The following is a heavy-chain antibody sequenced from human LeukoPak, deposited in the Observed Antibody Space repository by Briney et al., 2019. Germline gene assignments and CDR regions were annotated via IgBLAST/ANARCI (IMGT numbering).Heavy chain of an antibody. J-gene: IGHJ5*02. D-gene: IGHD4-17*01. CDR1: GASMNTHY. Sequence: SETLSLTCAVSGASMNTHYWSWIRQPPGKGLEWIGYMLDTVTTKDNPSLKSRFTLSVDTSKNQFSLKLSSVTAADTAVYYCARVYGFNWFDPWGQGTLVTVSS. CDR3: ARVYGFNWFDP. V-gene: IGHV4-59*11. CDR2: MLDTVTT.